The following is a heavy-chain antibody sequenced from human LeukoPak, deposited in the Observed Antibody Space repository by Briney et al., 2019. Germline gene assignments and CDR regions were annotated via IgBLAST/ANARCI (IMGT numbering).Heavy chain of an antibody. D-gene: IGHD3-9*01. CDR3: ARGSINYDILTGYYSLNWFDP. CDR1: GGSISYSSYY. CDR2: IYHSGST. Sequence: SETLSLTCTVSGGSISYSSYYWGWIRQPPGKGLEWIGSIYHSGSTYYNPSLKSRVTISVDTSKNQFSLKLSSVTAADTAVYYCARGSINYDILTGYYSLNWFDPWGQGTLVTVSS. V-gene: IGHV4-39*07. J-gene: IGHJ5*02.